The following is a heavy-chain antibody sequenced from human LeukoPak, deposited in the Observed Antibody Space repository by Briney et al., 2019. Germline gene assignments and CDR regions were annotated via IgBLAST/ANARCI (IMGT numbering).Heavy chain of an antibody. CDR3: ARDLQYGSSSWSYFDY. CDR1: GFTFSSYW. J-gene: IGHJ4*02. V-gene: IGHV3-7*01. D-gene: IGHD6-13*01. Sequence: PGGSLRLSCAASGFTFSSYWMSWVRQAPGKGLEWVANIKQDGSEKYYVDSVKGRFTISRDNAKNSLYLQMNSLRAEDTAVYYCARDLQYGSSSWSYFDYWGQGTLVTVSS. CDR2: IKQDGSEK.